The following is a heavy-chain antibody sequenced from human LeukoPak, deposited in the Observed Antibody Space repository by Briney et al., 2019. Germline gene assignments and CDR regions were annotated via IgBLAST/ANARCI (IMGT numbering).Heavy chain of an antibody. CDR1: GFTFSSYG. CDR3: AKDQGDYDFWSGYYNYYYYGMDV. CDR2: ISYDGSNK. D-gene: IGHD3-3*01. J-gene: IGHJ6*02. V-gene: IGHV3-30*18. Sequence: GGSLRLSCAASGFTFSSYGMHWVRQAPGKRLEWVAVISYDGSNKYYADSVKGRFTISRDNSKNTLYLQMNSLRAEDTAVYYCAKDQGDYDFWSGYYNYYYYGMDVWGQGTTVTVSS.